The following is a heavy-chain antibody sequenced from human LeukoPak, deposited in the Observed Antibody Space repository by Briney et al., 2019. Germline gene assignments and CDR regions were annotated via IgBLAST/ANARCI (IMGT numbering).Heavy chain of an antibody. V-gene: IGHV4-30-2*01. CDR3: ARGSYNYDFWSGYYYYGMDV. CDR2: IYHSENT. Sequence: PSETLSLTCAVSSGSISSGGYSWSWIRQPPGKGLEWIGYIYHSENTYYNPSLKSRVTISVDASKNQFSLKLSSVTAADTAVYYCARGSYNYDFWSGYYYYGMDVWGQGTTVTVSS. D-gene: IGHD3-3*01. J-gene: IGHJ6*02. CDR1: SGSISSGGYS.